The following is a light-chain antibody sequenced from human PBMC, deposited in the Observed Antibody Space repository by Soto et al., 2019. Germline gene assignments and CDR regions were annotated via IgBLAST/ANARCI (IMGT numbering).Light chain of an antibody. CDR1: QTISSW. Sequence: DIPLTQSPSTLSASVGDRVTITCRASQTISSWLAWYQQKPGKAPNLLIYETSNLESGVPSRSSGSGAGTEFTLTISSLQPDDFASYYCQYYNDYCWTFGQGTKVEIK. CDR3: QYYNDYCWT. CDR2: ETS. V-gene: IGKV1-5*03. J-gene: IGKJ1*01.